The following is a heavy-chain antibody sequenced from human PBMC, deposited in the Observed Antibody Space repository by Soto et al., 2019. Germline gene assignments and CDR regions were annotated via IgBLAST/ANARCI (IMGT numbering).Heavy chain of an antibody. CDR3: ARHPSVLWFDP. J-gene: IGHJ5*02. D-gene: IGHD1-26*01. Sequence: QLQLQESGPGLVKPSETLSLTCTVSGGSISSSSYFWGWIRQPPGKGLEWIGSIYYSGSTYYNPSLRSRVTVSVDASKNQFPLKLSSVAAADTAVYYCARHPSVLWFDPWGQGTLVTVSS. V-gene: IGHV4-39*01. CDR1: GGSISSSSYF. CDR2: IYYSGST.